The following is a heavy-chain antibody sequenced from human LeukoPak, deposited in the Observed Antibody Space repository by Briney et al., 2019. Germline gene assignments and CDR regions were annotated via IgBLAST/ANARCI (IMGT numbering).Heavy chain of an antibody. D-gene: IGHD6-13*01. Sequence: PSETLSLTCTVSGDSITSYYWSWIRQPPGKGLEWIGYIYYSGSTNYNPSLKSRVTISVDTSKNQFSLKLSSMTAADTAVYYCAKHSSSWYSTIDYWGQGTLVTVSS. CDR3: AKHSSSWYSTIDY. CDR1: GDSITSYY. CDR2: IYYSGST. J-gene: IGHJ4*02. V-gene: IGHV4-59*01.